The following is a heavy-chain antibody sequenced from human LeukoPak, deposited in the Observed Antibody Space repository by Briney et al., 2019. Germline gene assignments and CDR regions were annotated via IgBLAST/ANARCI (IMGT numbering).Heavy chain of an antibody. CDR2: IYYSGST. CDR1: GGSISSGDYY. V-gene: IGHV4-30-4*01. CDR3: AREGEYYDSSGTPQYYFDY. Sequence: SQTLSLTCTVSGGSISSGDYYWSWIRQPPGKGLEWIGYIYYSGSTYYNPSLKSRVTIPVDTSKNQFSLKLSSVTAADTAVYYCAREGEYYDSSGTPQYYFDYWGQGTLVTVSS. J-gene: IGHJ4*02. D-gene: IGHD3-22*01.